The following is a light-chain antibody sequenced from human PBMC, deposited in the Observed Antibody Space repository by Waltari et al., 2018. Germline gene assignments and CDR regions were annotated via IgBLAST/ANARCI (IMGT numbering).Light chain of an antibody. J-gene: IGKJ2*01. Sequence: IQMTQSPSTLSESVGDRVTITCRASQSIRSWLSWYQQKPGKAPKLLIYKASTLASGVPSRFSGSGSGTEFTLTISSLQPDDFATYYCQQYDSYPTFGQGTKLEIE. CDR2: KAS. CDR3: QQYDSYPT. CDR1: QSIRSW. V-gene: IGKV1-5*03.